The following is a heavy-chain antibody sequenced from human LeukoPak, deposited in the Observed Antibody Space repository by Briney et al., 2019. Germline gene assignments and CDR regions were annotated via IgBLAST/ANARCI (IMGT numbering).Heavy chain of an antibody. V-gene: IGHV3-30*18. CDR2: ISYDGSDK. Sequence: GGSLRLSCAASGFTFSDYGMHWVRQAPGKGLEWVAVISYDGSDKYYIDSVKGRFTISRDNSKNTLYLQMNSLRAEDTAVYYCAKVAGIAAASNYYYYYGMDVWGQGTTVTVSS. CDR1: GFTFSDYG. D-gene: IGHD6-13*01. CDR3: AKVAGIAAASNYYYYYGMDV. J-gene: IGHJ6*02.